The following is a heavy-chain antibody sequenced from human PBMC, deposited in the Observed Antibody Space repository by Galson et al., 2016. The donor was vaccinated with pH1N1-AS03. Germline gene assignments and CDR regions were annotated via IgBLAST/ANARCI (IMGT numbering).Heavy chain of an antibody. CDR3: GSSPHYFDY. Sequence: SLRLSCAASGFIFSTYEMYWVRQAPGKGLEWVSYISNSGATTYYADSVKGRFTISRDNAKNSLYLQMNSLRAEDTAVYYCGSSPHYFDYWGQGTLVTVSS. V-gene: IGHV3-48*03. J-gene: IGHJ4*02. CDR2: ISNSGATT. CDR1: GFIFSTYE.